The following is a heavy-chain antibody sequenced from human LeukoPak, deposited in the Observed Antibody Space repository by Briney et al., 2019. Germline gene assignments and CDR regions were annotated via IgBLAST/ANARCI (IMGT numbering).Heavy chain of an antibody. CDR3: ARHGNYYDSSVFDY. D-gene: IGHD3-22*01. J-gene: IGHJ4*02. V-gene: IGHV4-59*08. Sequence: PSETLSPTCTVSGGSISSYYWSWIRQPPGKGLEWIGYIYYSGSTNYNPSLKSRVTISVDTSKNQFSLKLSSVTAADTAVYYCARHGNYYDSSVFDYWGQGTLVTVSS. CDR1: GGSISSYY. CDR2: IYYSGST.